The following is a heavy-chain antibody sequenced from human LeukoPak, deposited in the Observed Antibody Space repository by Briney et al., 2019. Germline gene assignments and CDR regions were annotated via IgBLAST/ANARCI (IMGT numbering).Heavy chain of an antibody. J-gene: IGHJ3*02. CDR2: ICGGGTRE. D-gene: IGHD4-17*01. V-gene: IGHV3-23*01. CDR3: ARDPNGDYIGAFDM. Sequence: PGGSLRHSRRPSGLNLSAHAMMCARHAPEKRPECVSAICGGGTREFYADSVKGRFRISRDNSKDTLFLQMNSLRAEDTAVYYCARDPNGDYIGAFDMWGPGTMVTVSS. CDR1: GLNLSAHA.